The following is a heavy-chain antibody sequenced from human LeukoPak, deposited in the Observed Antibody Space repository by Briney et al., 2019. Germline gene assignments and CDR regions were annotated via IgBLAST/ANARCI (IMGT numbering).Heavy chain of an antibody. Sequence: GGSLRLSCAASGFTFSSYAMHWVRQAPGKGLEYVSAINNYGGLTYYADSVKGRFTISRDNSKRTLYLQMGSLRLEDTAVYYCARRAGGLARNNWFDPWGQGTLVTVSS. V-gene: IGHV3-64*02. CDR2: INNYGGLT. D-gene: IGHD3-16*01. J-gene: IGHJ5*02. CDR1: GFTFSSYA. CDR3: ARRAGGLARNNWFDP.